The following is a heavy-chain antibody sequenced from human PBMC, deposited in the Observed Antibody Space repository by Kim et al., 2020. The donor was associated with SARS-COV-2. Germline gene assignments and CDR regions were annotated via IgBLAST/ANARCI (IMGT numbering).Heavy chain of an antibody. J-gene: IGHJ4*02. CDR3: ASVNYYDSSGYFDY. V-gene: IGHV5-51*01. Sequence: PSVQGQVTISADKSSSTAYLQWSSLKASDTAMYYCASVNYYDSSGYFDYWGQGTLVTVSS. D-gene: IGHD3-22*01.